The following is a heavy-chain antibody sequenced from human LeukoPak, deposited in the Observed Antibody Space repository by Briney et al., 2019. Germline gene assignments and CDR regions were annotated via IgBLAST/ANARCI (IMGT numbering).Heavy chain of an antibody. CDR2: ISPGDSNN. J-gene: IGHJ6*02. CDR3: ARSKGRYSSGYYYDYYYGMDV. V-gene: IGHV5-51*01. D-gene: IGHD3-22*01. CDR1: EYSITSYW. Sequence: GESLKISCTGSEYSITSYWIGWVRHMPGKGMERMGIISPGDSNNRYSPSFQGQGTISADKSISTAYLQWSSLKASDTAMYYCARSKGRYSSGYYYDYYYGMDVWGQGTTVTVSS.